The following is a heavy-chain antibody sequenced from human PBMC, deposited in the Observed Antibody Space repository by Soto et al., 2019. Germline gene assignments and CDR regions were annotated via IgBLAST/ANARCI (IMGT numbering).Heavy chain of an antibody. J-gene: IGHJ6*02. D-gene: IGHD1-1*01. CDR1: GFTFGSYA. Sequence: EVQLLESGGGLIQPGGSLRLSCAASGFTFGSYAMAWVRQAPGKGLEWVAAVSCRDGTSYYADSVEGRFTVSRDSCKNTLSLQMNSLRAEDTAVYSWAKGHGPGTYGIVVRGPGTTVTVSS. CDR2: VSCRDGTS. CDR3: AKGHGPGTYGIVV. V-gene: IGHV3-23*01.